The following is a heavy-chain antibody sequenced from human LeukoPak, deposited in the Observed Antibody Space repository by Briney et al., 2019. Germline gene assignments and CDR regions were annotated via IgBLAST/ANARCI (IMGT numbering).Heavy chain of an antibody. V-gene: IGHV4-59*01. J-gene: IGHJ4*02. CDR3: ARAKGYYDSSGYSLDY. D-gene: IGHD3-22*01. Sequence: YYSGSTNYNPSLKSRVTISVDTSKNEFSLKLSSVTAADTAVYYCARAKGYYDSSGYSLDYWGQGTLVTVSS. CDR2: YYSGST.